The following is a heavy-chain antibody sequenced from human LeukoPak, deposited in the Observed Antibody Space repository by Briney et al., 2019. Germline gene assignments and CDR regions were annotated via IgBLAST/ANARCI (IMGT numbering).Heavy chain of an antibody. Sequence: SETLSLTCTISGGSISIGGYYWSWIRQHPGKALEWIGYIYYSGSTYYNPSLKSRVTMSVDTSKNQFSLKLSSVTAADKAVYYCARYKVGYFDYWGQGTRVTVSS. CDR2: IYYSGST. J-gene: IGHJ4*02. CDR3: ARYKVGYFDY. V-gene: IGHV4-31*03. D-gene: IGHD1-1*01. CDR1: GGSISIGGYY.